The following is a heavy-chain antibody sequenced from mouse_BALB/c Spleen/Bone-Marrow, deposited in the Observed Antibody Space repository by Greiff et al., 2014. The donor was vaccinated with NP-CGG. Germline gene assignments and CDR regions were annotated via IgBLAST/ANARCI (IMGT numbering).Heavy chain of an antibody. J-gene: IGHJ4*01. CDR1: GYAFTNYL. D-gene: IGHD1-2*01. V-gene: IGHV1-54*01. CDR2: INPGSGGT. CDR3: ARSLLRLQNAMDY. Sequence: QVQLQQPGAELVRPGTSVKVSCKASGYAFTNYLIEWVKQRPGQGLEWIGVINPGSGGTNYNEKFKGKATLTADKSSSTAYMQLSSLPSDDSAVYFCARSLLRLQNAMDYWGQGTSVTVSS.